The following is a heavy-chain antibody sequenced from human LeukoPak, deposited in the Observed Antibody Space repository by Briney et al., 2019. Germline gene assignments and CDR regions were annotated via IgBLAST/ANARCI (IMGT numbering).Heavy chain of an antibody. V-gene: IGHV4-59*01. CDR3: ARELLYGFDP. D-gene: IGHD2-2*02. Sequence: PSGTLSLTCTVSGGSISTYYWSWIRQPPGKGLEWLGYIYYSGSTNYNPSLKSRVTISVDTSKDQFSLKLSSVTAADTAVYYCARELLYGFDPWGQGTLVTVSS. CDR1: GGSISTYY. CDR2: IYYSGST. J-gene: IGHJ5*02.